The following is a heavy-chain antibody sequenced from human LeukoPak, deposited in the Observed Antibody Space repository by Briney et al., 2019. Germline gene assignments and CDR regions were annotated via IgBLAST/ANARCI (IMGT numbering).Heavy chain of an antibody. J-gene: IGHJ6*03. D-gene: IGHD5-12*01. CDR2: IYYSGST. Sequence: SETLSLTCTVSGGSISSYYWSWIRQPPGKGLEWIGYIYYSGSTNYKPSLKSRVTISVDTSKNQFSLKLSSVTAADTAVYYCARDKQTYSGYDKVTDYYYYMDVWGKGTTVTVSS. CDR1: GGSISSYY. CDR3: ARDKQTYSGYDKVTDYYYYMDV. V-gene: IGHV4-59*12.